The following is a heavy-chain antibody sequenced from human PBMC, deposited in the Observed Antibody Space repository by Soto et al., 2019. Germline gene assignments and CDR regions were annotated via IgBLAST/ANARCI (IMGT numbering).Heavy chain of an antibody. J-gene: IGHJ4*02. CDR2: IYYSGST. V-gene: IGHV4-30-4*01. D-gene: IGHD3-3*01. CDR3: ARTHQEDFWSVTTGDY. Sequence: QVQLQESGPGLVKPSQTLSLTCTVSGGSISSGDYYWSWIRQPPGKGLEWIGYIYYSGSTYYNPSLKSRVTISVDTSKNQFSLKLSSVTAADTAVYYCARTHQEDFWSVTTGDYWGQGTLVTVSS. CDR1: GGSISSGDYY.